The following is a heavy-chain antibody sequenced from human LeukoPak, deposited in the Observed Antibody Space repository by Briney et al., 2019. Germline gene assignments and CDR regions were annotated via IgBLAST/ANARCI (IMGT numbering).Heavy chain of an antibody. V-gene: IGHV1-2*02. CDR3: ARDRSTLNYLQH. CDR2: INPNSGGT. J-gene: IGHJ1*01. D-gene: IGHD2-2*01. Sequence: ASVKVSCKASGYTFTGYYMHWVRQAPGQGLEWMGWINPNSGGTNYAQKFQGRVTMTRDTSISTAYMELSRLRSDDTAVYYCARDRSTLNYLQHWGQGTLVTVSS. CDR1: GYTFTGYY.